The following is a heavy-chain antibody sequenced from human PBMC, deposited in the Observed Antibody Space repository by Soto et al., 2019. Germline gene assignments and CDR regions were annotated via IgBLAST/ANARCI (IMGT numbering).Heavy chain of an antibody. D-gene: IGHD2-2*01. V-gene: IGHV4-39*02. CDR3: ARLVVVAPVANA. Sequence: ETLSLTCSVSGGSINYNSYYWGWIRQPPGKGLEWVGGIFYAGTTYYSPSLKDRVTISVDTSKNSFSLNLASVTAADTAVYFCARLVVVAPVANAWGQGTLVTVS. CDR1: GGSINYNSYY. CDR2: IFYAGTT. J-gene: IGHJ5*02.